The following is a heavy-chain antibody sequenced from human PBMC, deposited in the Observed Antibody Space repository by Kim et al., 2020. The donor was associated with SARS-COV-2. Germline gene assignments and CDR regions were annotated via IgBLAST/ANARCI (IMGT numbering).Heavy chain of an antibody. D-gene: IGHD6-19*01. Sequence: SETLSLTCAVYVGSFNNHKWNWIRQPPGKGLEWIGEMNYSGDTSYNSSLQGRITLSIDTSKNQFSLKLTSVTAADTAVYYCARGARHLGQSSGWFGPQYYDYCLDVGGKGTTVTVSS. CDR1: VGSFNNHK. CDR2: MNYSGDT. V-gene: IGHV4-34*01. CDR3: ARGARHLGQSSGWFGPQYYDYCLDV. J-gene: IGHJ6*03.